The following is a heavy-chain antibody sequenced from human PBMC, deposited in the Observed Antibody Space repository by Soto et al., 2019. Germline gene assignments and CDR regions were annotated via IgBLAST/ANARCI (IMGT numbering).Heavy chain of an antibody. CDR2: ISSSSSYI. CDR3: ARADGILSNTFGGVIDILRH. D-gene: IGHD3-16*01. J-gene: IGHJ4*02. Sequence: GGSLRLSCAASGFTFSSYSMNWVRQAPGKGLEWVSSISSSSSYIYYADSVKGRFTISRDNAKNSLYLQMNSLRAEDTAVYYCARADGILSNTFGGVIDILRHWGRGTLVIVSA. V-gene: IGHV3-21*01. CDR1: GFTFSSYS.